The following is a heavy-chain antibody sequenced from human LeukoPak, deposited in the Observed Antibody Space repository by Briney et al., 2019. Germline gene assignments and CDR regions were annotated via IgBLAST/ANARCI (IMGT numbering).Heavy chain of an antibody. Sequence: PGRSLRLSCAASGFALSSHWMTWVRQVPGRGPEWVANVNRDGSETYYLDSVKGRFTISKDNAKNTLYLQMNSLRAEDTAVYYCASSGYSYGIGGYWGQGTLVTVSS. D-gene: IGHD5-18*01. CDR2: VNRDGSET. V-gene: IGHV3-7*01. CDR3: ASSGYSYGIGGY. J-gene: IGHJ4*02. CDR1: GFALSSHW.